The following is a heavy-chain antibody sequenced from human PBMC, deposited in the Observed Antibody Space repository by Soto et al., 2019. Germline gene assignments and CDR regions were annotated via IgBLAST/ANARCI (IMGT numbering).Heavy chain of an antibody. Sequence: QVQLVESGGGVVQPGRSLRPSCAASGFTFSSYAMHWVRQAPGKGLEWVAVISYDGSSNYHADSVKGRFTISRDNSKNTLYLQMNSLRGDDTAVYYCARTIAVAGHDACDIWGQGTMVTVSS. D-gene: IGHD6-19*01. CDR3: ARTIAVAGHDACDI. V-gene: IGHV3-30-3*01. CDR2: ISYDGSSN. J-gene: IGHJ3*02. CDR1: GFTFSSYA.